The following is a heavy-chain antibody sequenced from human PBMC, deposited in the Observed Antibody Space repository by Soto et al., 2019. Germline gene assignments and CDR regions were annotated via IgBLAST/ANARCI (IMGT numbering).Heavy chain of an antibody. CDR2: INDRGNI. CDR3: ARGLILWFGELSRRGGYYYYMDV. Sequence: QVQLQQWGAGLLKPSETLSLTCAVYGGSFSGYQWSWIRQTPGKGLEWIGEINDRGNINYKPSLKSRVSIFVDTAKKQISLKLSSVTAAATAVYYCARGLILWFGELSRRGGYYYYMDVWGKGTTVTVSS. CDR1: GGSFSGYQ. J-gene: IGHJ6*03. V-gene: IGHV4-34*01. D-gene: IGHD3-10*01.